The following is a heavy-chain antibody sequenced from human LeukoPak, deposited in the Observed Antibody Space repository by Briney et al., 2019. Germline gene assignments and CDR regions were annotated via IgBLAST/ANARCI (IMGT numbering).Heavy chain of an antibody. V-gene: IGHV3-15*01. D-gene: IGHD4-17*01. Sequence: KTGGSLRLSCAASGFTFSNAWMSWVRQAPGKGLEWVGRIKSKTDGGTTDYAAPVKGRFTISRDDSKNTLYLQMNSLKTEDTAVYYCARVGGDSRGFDYYYYYMDVWGKGTTVTVSS. CDR2: IKSKTDGGTT. CDR3: ARVGGDSRGFDYYYYYMDV. CDR1: GFTFSNAW. J-gene: IGHJ6*03.